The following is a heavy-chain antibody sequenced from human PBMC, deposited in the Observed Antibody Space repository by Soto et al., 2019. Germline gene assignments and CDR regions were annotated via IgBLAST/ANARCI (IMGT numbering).Heavy chain of an antibody. D-gene: IGHD3-16*01. CDR2: INTSGGNT. J-gene: IGHJ3*02. Sequence: PGRSLRLSCAASGFTFSTYAMNWVRQSPGKGLEWVSGINTSGGNTYYADSVKGRFTISIDNSKTTLFLQMHSRRAEDTALYYCAKEKGDQRAFDIWGQGTMVTVSS. CDR1: GFTFSTYA. CDR3: AKEKGDQRAFDI. V-gene: IGHV3-23*01.